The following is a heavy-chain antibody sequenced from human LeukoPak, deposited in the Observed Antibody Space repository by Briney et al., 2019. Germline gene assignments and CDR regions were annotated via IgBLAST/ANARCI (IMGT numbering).Heavy chain of an antibody. CDR3: ARGEWELSQFDY. Sequence: SVRVSCKASGGTFSSYAISWVRQAPGQGLEWMGGIIPIFGTANYAQKFQGRVTITADESTSTAYMELSSLRSEDTAVYYCARGEWELSQFDYWGQGTLVTVSS. J-gene: IGHJ4*02. CDR1: GGTFSSYA. D-gene: IGHD1-26*01. CDR2: IIPIFGTA. V-gene: IGHV1-69*13.